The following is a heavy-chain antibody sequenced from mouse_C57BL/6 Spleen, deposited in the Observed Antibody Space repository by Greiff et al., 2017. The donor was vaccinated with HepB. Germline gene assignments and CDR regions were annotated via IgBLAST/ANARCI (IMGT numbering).Heavy chain of an antibody. D-gene: IGHD2-3*01. V-gene: IGHV1-53*01. CDR3: ARGGAIYDGYYVDY. CDR1: GYTFTSYW. J-gene: IGHJ2*01. CDR2: INPSNGGT. Sequence: QVQLQQPGTELVKPGASVKLSCKASGYTFTSYWMHWVKQRPGQGLEWIGNINPSNGGTNYNERFKSKATLTVDKSSSTAYMQLSSLTSEDSAVYYCARGGAIYDGYYVDYWGQGTTLTVSS.